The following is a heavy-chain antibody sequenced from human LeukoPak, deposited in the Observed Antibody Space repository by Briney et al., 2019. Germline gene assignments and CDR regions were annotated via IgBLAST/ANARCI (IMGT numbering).Heavy chain of an antibody. Sequence: GGSLRLSCAASGFSFSNYEMNWVRQAPGKGLEYVSGISNHGGSTYYANSVKGRFTISRDNSKNTLYLQMGSLRDEDMAVYYCARYSSSSFDYWGQGTLVTVSS. D-gene: IGHD6-6*01. CDR2: ISNHGGST. J-gene: IGHJ4*02. V-gene: IGHV3-64*01. CDR3: ARYSSSSFDY. CDR1: GFSFSNYE.